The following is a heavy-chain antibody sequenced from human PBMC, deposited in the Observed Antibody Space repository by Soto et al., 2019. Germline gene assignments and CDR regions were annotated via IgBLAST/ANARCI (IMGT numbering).Heavy chain of an antibody. CDR2: IYYSGRT. D-gene: IGHD7-27*01. J-gene: IGHJ4*02. CDR3: ARESVGMRHVDY. V-gene: IGHV4-31*03. CDR1: GGSISSGGYY. Sequence: QVQLQESGPGLVKPSQTLSLTCTVSGGSISSGGYYWSWIRQHPGKGLEWIGYIYYSGRTYYYPFLKSRVTITVDTSKNQFSLKLSSVTAADTAVYYCARESVGMRHVDYWGQGTLVTVSS.